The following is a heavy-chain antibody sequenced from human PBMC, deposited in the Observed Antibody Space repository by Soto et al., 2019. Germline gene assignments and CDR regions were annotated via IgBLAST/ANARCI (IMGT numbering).Heavy chain of an antibody. J-gene: IGHJ6*02. CDR1: GYTFTSYD. CDR3: ARRGLSSSSTIRYHYYGMDV. D-gene: IGHD6-6*01. Sequence: QVQLVQSGAEVKKPGASVKVSCKASGYTFTSYDINWVRQATGQGPEWMGWMNPNSGNTGYAQKFQGRVTMTRNTSISTAYMEVSSLRSEDTAVYYWARRGLSSSSTIRYHYYGMDVWGQGTTVTVSS. CDR2: MNPNSGNT. V-gene: IGHV1-8*01.